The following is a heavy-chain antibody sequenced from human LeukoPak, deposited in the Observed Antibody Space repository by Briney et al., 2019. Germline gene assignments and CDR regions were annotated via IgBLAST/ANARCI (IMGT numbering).Heavy chain of an antibody. J-gene: IGHJ4*02. V-gene: IGHV3-23*01. CDR1: GFTLSSYA. D-gene: IGHD7-27*01. Sequence: AGGSLRLSCAASGFTLSSYAMSGVRQAPGKGLEWGGAISGSGGSTYYAHSVKGRFTISRDNSKNTLYLQMNSLRAEDTAVYYCARNTGELDYWGQGTLVTVSS. CDR2: ISGSGGST. CDR3: ARNTGELDY.